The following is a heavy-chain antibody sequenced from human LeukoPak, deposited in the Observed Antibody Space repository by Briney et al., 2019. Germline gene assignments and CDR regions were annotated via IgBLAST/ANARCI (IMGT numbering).Heavy chain of an antibody. CDR3: ARDGFYYHYYMDV. V-gene: IGHV4-39*07. CDR2: ISYSGAT. J-gene: IGHJ6*03. Sequence: KPSETLSLTCTLSGGTVTSSTYFWGWIRQPPGKGLEWIGSISYSGATYYNPSHKSRVSMSVHTSKNQFSLKLSSVTAADTAVYYCARDGFYYHYYMDVWAKGPRSPSP. CDR1: GGTVTSSTYF. D-gene: IGHD1-14*01.